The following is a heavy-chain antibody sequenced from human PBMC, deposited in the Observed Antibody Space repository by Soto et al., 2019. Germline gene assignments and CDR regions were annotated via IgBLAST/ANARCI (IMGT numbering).Heavy chain of an antibody. CDR3: ARESEDLTSNFDY. Sequence: GGSLRISCAASGFTFTRYSMNWVRQAPGKGLEWVSSISSTTNYIYYGDSMKGRFTISRDNAKNSLYLEMNSLRAEDTAVYYCARESEDLTSNFDYWGQGTLVTVSS. J-gene: IGHJ4*02. CDR2: ISSTTNYI. V-gene: IGHV3-21*06. CDR1: GFTFTRYS.